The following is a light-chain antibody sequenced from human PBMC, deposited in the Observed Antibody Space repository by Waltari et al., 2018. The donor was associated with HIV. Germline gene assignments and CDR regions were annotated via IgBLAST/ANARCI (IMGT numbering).Light chain of an antibody. V-gene: IGLV1-51*01. CDR2: DNK. CDR3: GTWDSGLSVVV. Sequence: QSVLTQPPSVSAAPGQTVTITCSGTSSNIGNNYVSWYQHLPGTAPQLLIYDNKKRPSGMPDRFSASKSGTSATLDITGLQTGDEADYYCGTWDSGLSVVVFGEGTKLTVL. J-gene: IGLJ2*01. CDR1: SSNIGNNY.